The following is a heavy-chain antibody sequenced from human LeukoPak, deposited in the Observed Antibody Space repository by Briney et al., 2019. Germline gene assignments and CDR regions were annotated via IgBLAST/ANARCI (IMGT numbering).Heavy chain of an antibody. V-gene: IGHV3-9*01. D-gene: IGHD4-17*01. CDR1: GFTFDDYA. CDR2: NNWNSGSI. Sequence: GGSLRLSCAASGFTFDDYAMHWVRQAPGKGLEWVSGNNWNSGSIGYADSVLGRSTISRDNAKNSLYLQMNSLRVEDTAFYYCAKAHYGDYDISYFDYWGQGTLVTVSS. J-gene: IGHJ4*02. CDR3: AKAHYGDYDISYFDY.